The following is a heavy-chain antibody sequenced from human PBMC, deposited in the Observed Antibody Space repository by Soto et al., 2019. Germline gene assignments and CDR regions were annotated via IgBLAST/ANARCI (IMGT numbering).Heavy chain of an antibody. CDR2: IYYSGST. V-gene: IGHV4-39*01. CDR1: GGSISSSSYY. D-gene: IGHD6-13*01. J-gene: IGHJ6*03. CDR3: ARLRAGSHQYYYYYMDV. Sequence: SETLSLTCTVSGGSISSSSYYWGWIRQPPGKGLEWIGSIYYSGSTYYNPSLKSRVTISVDTSKNQFSLKLSSVTAADTAVYYCARLRAGSHQYYYYYMDVWGKGTTVTV.